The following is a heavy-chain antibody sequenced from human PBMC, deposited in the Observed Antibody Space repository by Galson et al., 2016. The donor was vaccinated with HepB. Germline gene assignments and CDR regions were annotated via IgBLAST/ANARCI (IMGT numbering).Heavy chain of an antibody. CDR3: ARERQEYYGSGSYAFDI. CDR2: IKEAGSEK. V-gene: IGHV3-7*01. J-gene: IGHJ3*02. Sequence: SLRLSCAASGFTFSSYWMSWVRQAPGKGLEWVANIKEAGSEKYYVDSVKGRFTNFRDNDKNSLYLQMNSLRAEDTAVYYCARERQEYYGSGSYAFDIWGQGTMVTVSS. D-gene: IGHD3-10*01. CDR1: GFTFSSYW.